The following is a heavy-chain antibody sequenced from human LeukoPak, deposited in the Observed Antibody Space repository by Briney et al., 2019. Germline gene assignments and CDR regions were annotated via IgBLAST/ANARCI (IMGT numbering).Heavy chain of an antibody. D-gene: IGHD3-10*01. CDR3: VKESEVTMVRGVPYFDY. Sequence: GGPLRLSCPASGFTFSSYAMHWVRQAPGKGLEYVSAISSNGGSTYYADSVKGRFTISRDNSKNTLYLQMSSLRAEDTAVYYCVKESEVTMVRGVPYFDYWGQGTLVTVSS. CDR2: ISSNGGST. J-gene: IGHJ4*02. V-gene: IGHV3-64D*06. CDR1: GFTFSSYA.